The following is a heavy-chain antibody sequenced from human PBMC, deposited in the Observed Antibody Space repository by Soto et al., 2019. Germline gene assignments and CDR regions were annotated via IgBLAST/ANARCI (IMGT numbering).Heavy chain of an antibody. J-gene: IGHJ4*02. Sequence: SVKVSCKASGGSFINSAITWVRQAPGQGLQWMGGIIPVLNKAHYAQTFQDRVTITADESTDTAYMELRDLRSEDTALYYCARGRFLAGTLGYFDSWGQGSLVTVSS. D-gene: IGHD3-3*01. CDR1: GGSFINSA. V-gene: IGHV1-69*10. CDR2: IIPVLNKA. CDR3: ARGRFLAGTLGYFDS.